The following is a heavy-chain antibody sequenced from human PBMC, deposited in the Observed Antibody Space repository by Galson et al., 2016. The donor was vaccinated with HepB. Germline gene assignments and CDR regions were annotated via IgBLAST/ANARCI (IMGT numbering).Heavy chain of an antibody. D-gene: IGHD3-10*01. CDR3: ASGIAVTTSNSFWYFDL. CDR1: GFTFSDHY. V-gene: IGHV3-23*01. Sequence: SLRLSCAASGFTFSDHYMDWVRQAPGKGLDWVSTISGSGDETNYADSVKGRFTFSRDNSKNTLYLQMTSLRAEDTAVYYCASGIAVTTSNSFWYFDLWGRGTLVTVSS. CDR2: ISGSGDET. J-gene: IGHJ2*01.